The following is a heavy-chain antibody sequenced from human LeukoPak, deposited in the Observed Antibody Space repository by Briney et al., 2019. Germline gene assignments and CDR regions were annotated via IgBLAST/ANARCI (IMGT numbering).Heavy chain of an antibody. J-gene: IGHJ4*02. D-gene: IGHD5-18*01. CDR1: GFTFTNHY. CDR3: GRDTATAIDY. CDR2: TTNTPNAYTT. Sequence: PGGSLTLSCAASGFTFTNHYMDWVRQAPGRGPEGIARTTNTPNAYTTAYAASVRGRFTVSRDDSKSLLHLQMSSLKTDDTAVYYCGRDTATAIDYWGRGTLVTVSS. V-gene: IGHV3-72*01.